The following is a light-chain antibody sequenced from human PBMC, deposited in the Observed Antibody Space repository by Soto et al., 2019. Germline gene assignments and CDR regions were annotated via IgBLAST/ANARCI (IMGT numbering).Light chain of an antibody. CDR2: SGD. J-gene: IGKJ5*01. V-gene: IGKV3-15*01. CDR1: QSVSSS. Sequence: ETVLTQSPVTLSLSPGERATLSCRASQSVSSSVAGYQHKPGQSPRLVVYSGDKRAPGIPPRFSGSGSGTEFTLTLSSLQSEDFAVYYCQQYHNWPITFGQGTRLEI. CDR3: QQYHNWPIT.